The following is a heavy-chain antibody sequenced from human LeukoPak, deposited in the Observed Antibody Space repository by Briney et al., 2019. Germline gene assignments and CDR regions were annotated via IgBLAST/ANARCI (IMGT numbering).Heavy chain of an antibody. V-gene: IGHV4-34*01. D-gene: IGHD3-22*01. J-gene: IGHJ4*02. CDR1: GGSFSGYY. CDR2: INHSGST. CDR3: ARFNKITMIVVS. Sequence: SETLSLTCAVYGGSFSGYYWSWIRQPPGKGLEWIGEINHSGSTNYNPSLKSRVTISVDTSKNQFSLKLSSVTAADTAVYYCARFNKITMIVVSWGQGTLVTVSS.